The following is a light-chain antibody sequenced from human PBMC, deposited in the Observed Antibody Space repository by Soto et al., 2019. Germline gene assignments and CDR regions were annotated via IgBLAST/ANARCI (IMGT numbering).Light chain of an antibody. CDR1: QGINSY. V-gene: IGKV1-9*01. Sequence: DIQLTQSPSFLSASVGDRVTITCRASQGINSYLAWYQQKPGKVPKLLIYAASTLQSGVPSRFSGSGSGTEFTLTISSLQPEDFATYYYQQINSYPITFGQGTRLEI. CDR2: AAS. J-gene: IGKJ5*01. CDR3: QQINSYPIT.